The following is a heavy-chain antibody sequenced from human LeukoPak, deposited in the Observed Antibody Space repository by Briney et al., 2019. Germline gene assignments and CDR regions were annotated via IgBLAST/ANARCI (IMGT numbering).Heavy chain of an antibody. CDR3: ARRPDSVAGFDS. D-gene: IGHD3-16*01. V-gene: IGHV4-59*08. CDR2: MYYSGIT. CDR1: GASISGSY. Sequence: PSETLSLTCAVSGASISGSYWSWIRQPPGKGLEWIGYMYYSGITNSSPSLKSRVTISLDTSKNQFSLRLRSVTAADTAVYYCARRPDSVAGFDSWGQGALVSVSS. J-gene: IGHJ4*02.